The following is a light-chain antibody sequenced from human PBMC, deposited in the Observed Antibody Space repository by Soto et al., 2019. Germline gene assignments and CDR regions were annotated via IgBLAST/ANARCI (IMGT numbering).Light chain of an antibody. Sequence: DLQMTQSPSTLSASVGDRVTITCRASQSISSWLAWYQQKPGKAPKLLIYDASSLESGVPSRFSGSGSGTEFSLTLSSLQPDDFATYYCQQYNSYPWTFGQGTKVEIK. CDR1: QSISSW. CDR2: DAS. CDR3: QQYNSYPWT. J-gene: IGKJ1*01. V-gene: IGKV1-5*01.